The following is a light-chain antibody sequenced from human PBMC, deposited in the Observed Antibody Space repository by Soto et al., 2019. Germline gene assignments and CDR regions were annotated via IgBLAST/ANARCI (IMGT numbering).Light chain of an antibody. J-gene: IGLJ2*01. CDR3: QAWDSNSVV. Sequence: SYELTQPPSVSVSPGQTASITCSGDKLGEKYVCWHQQKPGQSPVAVIYEDSKRPSGIPERFSGSNSGNTATLTISGTQAMDEADYYCQAWDSNSVVFGGGTKLTVL. V-gene: IGLV3-1*01. CDR2: EDS. CDR1: KLGEKY.